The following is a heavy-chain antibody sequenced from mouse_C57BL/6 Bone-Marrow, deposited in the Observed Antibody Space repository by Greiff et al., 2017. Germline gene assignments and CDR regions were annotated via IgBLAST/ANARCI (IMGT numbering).Heavy chain of an antibody. CDR1: GFTFSSYG. CDR3: ARPIITTVVAFDY. J-gene: IGHJ2*01. Sequence: EVKLVESGGDLVKPGGSLKLSCAASGFTFSSYGMSWVRQTPDKRLEWVATISSGGSYTYYPDSVKGRFTISRDNAKNTLYLQMSSLKSENTAMYYCARPIITTVVAFDYWGQGTTLTVSS. CDR2: ISSGGSYT. D-gene: IGHD1-1*01. V-gene: IGHV5-6*02.